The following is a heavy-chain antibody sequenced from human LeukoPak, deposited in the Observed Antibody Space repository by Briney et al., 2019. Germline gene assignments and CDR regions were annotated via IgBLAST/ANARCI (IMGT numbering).Heavy chain of an antibody. CDR2: IYSGGST. V-gene: IGHV3-66*04. J-gene: IGHJ6*02. Sequence: GGSLRLSCAASGFTFDDYGMSWVRQAPGKGLEWVSVIYSGGSTYYADSVKGRFTISRDNSKNTLYLQMNSLRAEDTAVYYCARHFGVISKGVYYYYYGLDVWGQGTAVTVSS. D-gene: IGHD3-3*01. CDR1: GFTFDDYG. CDR3: ARHFGVISKGVYYYYYGLDV.